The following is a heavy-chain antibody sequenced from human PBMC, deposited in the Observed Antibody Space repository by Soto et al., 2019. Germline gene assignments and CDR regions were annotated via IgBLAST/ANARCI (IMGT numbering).Heavy chain of an antibody. CDR3: AREAGYQETIGQQLPDC. J-gene: IGHJ4*02. CDR1: GFTFYNYG. Sequence: QVQLVESGGGVVQPRGSLRLSCAASGFTFYNYGMHWVRQAPGKGLEWVAGIWHDASNKYYAGSVKGRFTISRDNSKNMLYLQMNSLRADDTAAYYCAREAGYQETIGQQLPDCWGQGIMVTVSS. V-gene: IGHV3-33*01. CDR2: IWHDASNK. D-gene: IGHD6-13*01.